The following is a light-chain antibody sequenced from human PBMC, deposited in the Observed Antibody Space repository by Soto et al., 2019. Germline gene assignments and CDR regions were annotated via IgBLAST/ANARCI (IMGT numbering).Light chain of an antibody. CDR1: QSISSY. V-gene: IGKV1-39*01. Sequence: DIHMSHSPSSLSASVLDRVTITCLASQSISSYLNWYQQKPGKAPKLLIYAASSLQSGVPSRFSGSGSGTDFTLTISSLQPEDFATYYCQQSYSTPITFGQGTRLEIK. J-gene: IGKJ5*01. CDR2: AAS. CDR3: QQSYSTPIT.